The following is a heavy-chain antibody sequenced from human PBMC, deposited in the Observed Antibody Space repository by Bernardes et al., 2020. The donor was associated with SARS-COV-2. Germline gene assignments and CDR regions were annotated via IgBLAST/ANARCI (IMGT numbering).Heavy chain of an antibody. CDR1: GGSISIYY. CDR2: IYYSGST. V-gene: IGHV4-59*08. D-gene: IGHD2-2*01. Sequence: LSLTCTVSGGSISIYYWSWIRQPPGKGLEWIAYIYYSGSTNYSPSLKGRVTISVDTSKNQFSLRLSSVTAADTAVYYCARRVEKYQRLGDYYYYYMDVWGKGTTVTVSS. J-gene: IGHJ6*03. CDR3: ARRVEKYQRLGDYYYYYMDV.